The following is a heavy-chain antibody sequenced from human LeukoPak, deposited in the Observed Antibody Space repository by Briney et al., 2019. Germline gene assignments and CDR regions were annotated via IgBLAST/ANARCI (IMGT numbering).Heavy chain of an antibody. Sequence: PGGSLGLSCAASGFTFSSYSMNWVRQAPGKGLEWISYIGISSGNTKYADSVKGRFTISGDSAKNSLYLQMNSLRVEDTAVYYCARDYNYAFDNWGQGTLVTVSS. J-gene: IGHJ4*02. CDR2: IGISSGNT. CDR3: ARDYNYAFDN. CDR1: GFTFSSYS. D-gene: IGHD1-1*01. V-gene: IGHV3-48*04.